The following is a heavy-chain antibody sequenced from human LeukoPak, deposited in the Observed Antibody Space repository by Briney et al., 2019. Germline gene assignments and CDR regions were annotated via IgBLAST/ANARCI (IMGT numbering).Heavy chain of an antibody. V-gene: IGHV4-39*07. J-gene: IGHJ6*03. CDR1: GGSISSSSYY. Sequence: SETLSLTCTVSGGSISSSSYYWGWIRQPPGKGLEWIGSIYYSGSTYYNPSLKSRVTISVDRSKNQFSLKLSSVTAADTAVYYCAGSKVAYYYMDVWGKGTTVTVSS. CDR3: AGSKVAYYYMDV. CDR2: IYYSGST. D-gene: IGHD5-12*01.